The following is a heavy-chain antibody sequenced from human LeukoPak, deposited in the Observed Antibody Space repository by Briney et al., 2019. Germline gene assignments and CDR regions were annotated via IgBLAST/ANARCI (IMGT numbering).Heavy chain of an antibody. CDR1: GGSISSYY. J-gene: IGHJ4*02. CDR3: ARDSGTYSLDY. V-gene: IGHV4-59*01. D-gene: IGHD1-26*01. CDR2: TYYSGST. Sequence: SETLSLTCTVSGGSISSYYWSWIRQPPGKGLEWIGYTYYSGSTKYNPSLKSRVTISVDTSKNQFSLKLSSVTAADTAVYYCARDSGTYSLDYWGQGTLVTVSS.